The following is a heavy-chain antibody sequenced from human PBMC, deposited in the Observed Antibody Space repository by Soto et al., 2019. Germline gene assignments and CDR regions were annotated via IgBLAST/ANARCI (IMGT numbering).Heavy chain of an antibody. CDR3: AREEKGFGP. Sequence: EVLLVESGGGLVQPGGSLRLSCAASAFTVSSNYMNWVRQAPGKGLEWVSVIYSGGSTYYADSVKGRFTIARDNSKNTLYLQMNSLRAEDTAVNYCAREEKGFGPWGKGTLVTVSS. CDR1: AFTVSSNY. J-gene: IGHJ5*02. V-gene: IGHV3-66*01. CDR2: IYSGGST.